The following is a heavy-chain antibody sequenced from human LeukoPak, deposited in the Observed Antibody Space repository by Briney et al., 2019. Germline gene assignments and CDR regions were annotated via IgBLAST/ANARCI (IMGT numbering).Heavy chain of an antibody. CDR3: ARHGSSYSFDC. CDR1: GGSITGYY. Sequence: PSETLPLTCTVSGGSITGYYWSWIRQPPGKGLEWIDYISYSGSTNYNPSLKSRVTMSVDTSKNQFSLRLSSVTAADTAVYYCARHGSSYSFDCWGQGTLVTVSS. V-gene: IGHV4-59*08. CDR2: ISYSGST. D-gene: IGHD6-13*01. J-gene: IGHJ4*02.